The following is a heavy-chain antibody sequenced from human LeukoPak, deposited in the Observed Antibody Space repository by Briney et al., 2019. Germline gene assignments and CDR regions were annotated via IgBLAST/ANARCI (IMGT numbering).Heavy chain of an antibody. CDR1: GYTFTGYY. CDR2: INPNSGGT. CDR3: ARAGGGYSSGWGAFDI. J-gene: IGHJ3*02. V-gene: IGHV1-2*02. D-gene: IGHD5-18*01. Sequence: ASVKVSCKASGYTFTGYYMHWVRQAPGQGLEWMGWINPNSGGTNYAQKFQGRVTMTRDTSISTAYMELSRLGSDDTAVYFWARAGGGYSSGWGAFDIGGQGTVVTVSS.